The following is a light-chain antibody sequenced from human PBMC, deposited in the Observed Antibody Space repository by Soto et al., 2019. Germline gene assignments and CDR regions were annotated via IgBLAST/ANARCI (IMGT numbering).Light chain of an antibody. CDR3: QKYNSAPLT. CDR2: AAS. V-gene: IGKV1-27*01. J-gene: IGKJ4*01. CDR1: QGIAPY. Sequence: DVQMTQSPSSLSASVGDRVTITCRASQGIAPYLAWFQQKPGKVPKLLIYAASTLQSGVPSRFSGSGSGTDFTLNISSLQPEDGATYYCQKYNSAPLTFGGGTKVEIK.